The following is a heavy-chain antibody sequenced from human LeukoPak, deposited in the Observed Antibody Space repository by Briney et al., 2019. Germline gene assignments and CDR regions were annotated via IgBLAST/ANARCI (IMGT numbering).Heavy chain of an antibody. J-gene: IGHJ3*02. CDR1: GGSISSSNYY. CDR2: IYTSGTT. CDR3: ARRVVTAIRDAFDI. Sequence: SQTLSLTCTVSGGSISSSNYYWSWIRQPAGKGLEWIGRIYTSGTTNYNPSLKSRVAISIDTSKNQFSLKLSSVTAADTAVYYCARRVVTAIRDAFDIWGQGTMVTVSS. V-gene: IGHV4-61*02. D-gene: IGHD2-21*02.